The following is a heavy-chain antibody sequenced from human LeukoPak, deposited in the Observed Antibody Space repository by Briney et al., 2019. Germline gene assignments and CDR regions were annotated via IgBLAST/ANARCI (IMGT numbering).Heavy chain of an antibody. J-gene: IGHJ6*03. V-gene: IGHV3-48*03. D-gene: IGHD3-3*01. Sequence: GGSLRLSCAASGFTFSSYEMNWVRQAPGKGLEWVSYISSSGSTIYYADSVKGRFTISRDNAKNSLYLQMNRLRAEDTAVYYCARDQGFSYYYYYMDAWGKGTTVTVSS. CDR1: GFTFSSYE. CDR2: ISSSGSTI. CDR3: ARDQGFSYYYYYMDA.